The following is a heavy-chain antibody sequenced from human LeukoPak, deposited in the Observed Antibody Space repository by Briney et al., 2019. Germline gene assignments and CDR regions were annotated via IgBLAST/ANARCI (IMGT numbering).Heavy chain of an antibody. CDR2: ISGSGGST. D-gene: IGHD1-26*01. V-gene: IGHV3-23*01. CDR1: GFTFSSYA. CDR3: AKTGLSGSYEFGAFDI. J-gene: IGHJ3*02. Sequence: GGSLRLSCAASGFTFSSYAMSWVRQAPGKGLEWVSAISGSGGSTYYADSVKGRFTISRDNSKNTLYLQMNSLRAEDTAVYYCAKTGLSGSYEFGAFDIWGQGTMVTVSS.